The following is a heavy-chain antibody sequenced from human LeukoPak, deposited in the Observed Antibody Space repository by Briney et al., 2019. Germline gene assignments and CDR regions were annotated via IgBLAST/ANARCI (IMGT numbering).Heavy chain of an antibody. V-gene: IGHV4-34*01. CDR3: ARDQYYYDSSGYLTFDY. CDR1: GGSFSGYY. J-gene: IGHJ4*02. CDR2: INHSGST. Sequence: SETLSLTCAVYGGSFSGYYWSWMRQPPGKGLEWIGEINHSGSTNYNPSLKSRVTISVDTSKNQFSLKLSSVTAADTAVYYCARDQYYYDSSGYLTFDYWGQGTLVTVSS. D-gene: IGHD3-22*01.